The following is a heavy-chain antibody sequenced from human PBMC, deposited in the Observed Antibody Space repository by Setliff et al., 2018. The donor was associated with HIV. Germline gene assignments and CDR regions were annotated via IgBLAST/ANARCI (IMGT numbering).Heavy chain of an antibody. CDR1: GYSISSGYY. Sequence: SETLSLTCTASGYSISSGYYWGWTRQPPGKGLEWIGSIYHSGTTYYNSSLKSRVTISVDTSKNQFSLNLTSVTAADTAVYYCARLGYSGSLVGAFDIWGQGTMVTVSS. CDR3: ARLGYSGSLVGAFDI. D-gene: IGHD1-26*01. V-gene: IGHV4-38-2*02. J-gene: IGHJ3*02. CDR2: IYHSGTT.